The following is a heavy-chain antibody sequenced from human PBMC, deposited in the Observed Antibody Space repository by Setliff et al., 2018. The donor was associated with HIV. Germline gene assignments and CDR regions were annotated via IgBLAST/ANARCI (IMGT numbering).Heavy chain of an antibody. J-gene: IGHJ6*02. CDR3: ARKFRPGHGVDV. CDR1: RFDFNNYW. D-gene: IGHD3-10*01. V-gene: IGHV3-7*01. CDR2: IGQDGSEK. Sequence: PGGSLRLSCAASRFDFNNYWMCWVRQAPGKGLEWVANIGQDGSEKNYVDSVKGRFTISRDNAKNSMYLQMNSLRVEDTAIYYCARKFRPGHGVDVWGQGTTVTVSS.